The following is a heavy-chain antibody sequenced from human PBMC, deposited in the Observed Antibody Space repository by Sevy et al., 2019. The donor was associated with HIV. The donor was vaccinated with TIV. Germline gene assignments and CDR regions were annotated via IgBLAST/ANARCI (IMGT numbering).Heavy chain of an antibody. CDR2: IWYDGSNK. CDR1: GFTFSSYG. D-gene: IGHD1-26*01. CDR3: AREYPRVGATPYNFFDL. V-gene: IGHV3-33*01. Sequence: GGSLRLSCAASGFTFSSYGMHWVRQAPGKGLEWVAVIWYDGSNKYYADSVKGRFTISRDNSKNTLYLQMNSLRAEDMAVYYCAREYPRVGATPYNFFDLWREGTLVSVSS. J-gene: IGHJ5*02.